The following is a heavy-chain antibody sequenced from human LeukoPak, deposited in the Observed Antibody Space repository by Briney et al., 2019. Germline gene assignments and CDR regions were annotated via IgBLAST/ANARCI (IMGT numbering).Heavy chain of an antibody. J-gene: IGHJ6*02. CDR1: GGSISSGGYS. D-gene: IGHD3-10*01. Sequence: SETQSLTCAVSGGSISSGGYSWSWIRQPPGKGLEWIGYIYHSGSTNYNPSLKSRVTISVDTSKNQFSLKLSSVTVADTAVYYCARHGAMVRGVLIPPYYYGMDVWGQGTTVTVSS. CDR2: IYHSGST. V-gene: IGHV4-30-2*01. CDR3: ARHGAMVRGVLIPPYYYGMDV.